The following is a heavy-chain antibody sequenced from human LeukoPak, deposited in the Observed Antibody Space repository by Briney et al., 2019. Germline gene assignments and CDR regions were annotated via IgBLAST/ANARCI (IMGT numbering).Heavy chain of an antibody. CDR3: ARELPRMTTVTLEAFDI. CDR1: GGSISSYY. V-gene: IGHV4-4*07. J-gene: IGHJ3*02. D-gene: IGHD4-11*01. Sequence: NPSETLSLICTVSGGSISSYYWSWIRQPAGKGLEWIGRIYTSGSTNYNPSLKSRVTMSVDTSKNQFSLKLSSVTAADTAVYYCARELPRMTTVTLEAFDIWGQGTMVTVSS. CDR2: IYTSGST.